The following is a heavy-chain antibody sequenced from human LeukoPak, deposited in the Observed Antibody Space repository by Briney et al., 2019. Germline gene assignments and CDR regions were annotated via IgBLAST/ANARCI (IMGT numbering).Heavy chain of an antibody. CDR3: AKGVGEFGFRFDY. CDR1: GFTVSSNY. V-gene: IGHV3-53*01. D-gene: IGHD1-26*01. J-gene: IGHJ4*02. CDR2: IYSGGST. Sequence: PGGSLRLSCAASGFTVSSNYMSWVRQAPGKGLEWVSVIYSGGSTYYADSVKGRFTISRDNPKNTLFLQMNSLRVEDTAVYYCAKGVGEFGFRFDYWGQGALVTVSS.